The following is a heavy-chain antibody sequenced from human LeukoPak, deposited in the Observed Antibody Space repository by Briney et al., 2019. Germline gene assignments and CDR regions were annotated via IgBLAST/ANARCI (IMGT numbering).Heavy chain of an antibody. CDR3: ARDSYYAPFDY. CDR1: GFTFSNAW. D-gene: IGHD2-2*01. V-gene: IGHV3-7*03. J-gene: IGHJ4*02. Sequence: GGSLRLSCAASGFTFSNAWMNWVRQAPGKGLEWVANIKQDGSEKYYVDSVKGRFTISRDNAKNSLYLQMNSLRAEDTAVYYCARDSYYAPFDYWGQGTLVTVSS. CDR2: IKQDGSEK.